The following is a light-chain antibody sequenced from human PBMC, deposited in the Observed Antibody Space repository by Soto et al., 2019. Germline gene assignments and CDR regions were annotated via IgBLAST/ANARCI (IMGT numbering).Light chain of an antibody. J-gene: IGKJ3*01. Sequence: IQMTQSPSSVSASVGDTVTLSCQTSHGVSGWLAWYQQKPGKAPTLLIYTVSNLQSGVPSSFSGSGSGTDFSLTITNLQPEDFATYFCQQGKTFPFTFGPGTKVEVK. CDR3: QQGKTFPFT. CDR2: TVS. CDR1: HGVSGW. V-gene: IGKV1-12*01.